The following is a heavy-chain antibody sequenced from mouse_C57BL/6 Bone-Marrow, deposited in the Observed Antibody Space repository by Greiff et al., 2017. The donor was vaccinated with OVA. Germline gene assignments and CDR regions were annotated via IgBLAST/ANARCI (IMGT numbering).Heavy chain of an antibody. CDR1: GFSLTSYG. CDR3: ARHRYDYDGWYFDV. D-gene: IGHD2-4*01. J-gene: IGHJ1*03. V-gene: IGHV2-6-1*01. CDR2: IWSDGST. Sequence: QVQLKESGPGLVAPSQSLSITCTVSGFSLTSYGVHWVRQPPGKGLEWLVVIWSDGSTTYNSALKSRLSISKDNSKSQVFLKMNSLQTDDTAMYYCARHRYDYDGWYFDVWGTGTTVTVSS.